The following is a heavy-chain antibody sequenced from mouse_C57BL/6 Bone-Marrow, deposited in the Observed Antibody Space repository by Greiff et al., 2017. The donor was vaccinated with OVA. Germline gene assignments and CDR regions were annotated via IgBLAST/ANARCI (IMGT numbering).Heavy chain of an antibody. CDR3: ERYYYGSSYVGSFAY. V-gene: IGHV1-52*01. D-gene: IGHD1-1*01. CDR2: IDPSDSET. Sequence: QVQLQQPGAELVRPGSSVKLSCKASGYTFTSYWMHWVKQRPIQGLEWIGNIDPSDSETHYNQKFKDKATLTVDKSSSTAYMQLSSLTSEDSAVYYCERYYYGSSYVGSFAYWGQGTLVTVSA. CDR1: GYTFTSYW. J-gene: IGHJ3*01.